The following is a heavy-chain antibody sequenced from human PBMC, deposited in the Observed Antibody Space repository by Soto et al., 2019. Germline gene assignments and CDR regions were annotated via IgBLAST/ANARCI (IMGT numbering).Heavy chain of an antibody. D-gene: IGHD3-3*01. J-gene: IGHJ4*02. Sequence: QVQLVESGGGVVQPGRSLRLSCAASGFTFSSYGMHWVRQAPGKGLEWVAVISYDGSNKYYADSVKGRFTISRDNSKNTLCLQMNGLRAEDTAVDYCAKAGTPPLWSGYYAPVGPDYWGQGPLVTVSS. CDR1: GFTFSSYG. CDR2: ISYDGSNK. CDR3: AKAGTPPLWSGYYAPVGPDY. V-gene: IGHV3-30*18.